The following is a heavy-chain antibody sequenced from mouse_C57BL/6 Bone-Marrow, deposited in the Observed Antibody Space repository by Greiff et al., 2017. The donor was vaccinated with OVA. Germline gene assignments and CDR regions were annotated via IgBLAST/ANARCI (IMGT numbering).Heavy chain of an antibody. CDR1: GYAFSSSW. V-gene: IGHV1-82*01. J-gene: IGHJ3*01. D-gene: IGHD1-1*01. CDR3: ARSAPTTVPWFAY. Sequence: VKLQQSGPELVKPGASVKISCKASGYAFSSSWMNWVKQRPGKGLEWIGRIYPGDGDTNYNGKFKGKATLTADKSSSTAYMQLSSLTSEDSAVYFCARSAPTTVPWFAYWGQGTLVTVSA. CDR2: IYPGDGDT.